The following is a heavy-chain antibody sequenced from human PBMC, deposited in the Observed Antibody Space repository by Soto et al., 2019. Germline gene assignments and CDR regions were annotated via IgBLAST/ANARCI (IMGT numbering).Heavy chain of an antibody. CDR3: AREGGSYGPFDC. V-gene: IGHV3-53*01. CDR2: IYSGGGT. D-gene: IGHD3-10*01. CDR1: GFSVSNKY. Sequence: LRLSCAASGFSVSNKYMNWVRQAPGKGLEWVSVIYSGGGTYYAESVKGRFTISRDNSKNTLYLQMNTLRAEDTAVYYCAREGGSYGPFDCWGQGTLVTVSS. J-gene: IGHJ4*02.